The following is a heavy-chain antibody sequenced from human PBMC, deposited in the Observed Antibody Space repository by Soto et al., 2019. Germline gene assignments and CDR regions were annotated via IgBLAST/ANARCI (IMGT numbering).Heavy chain of an antibody. Sequence: GASGKVCCKASGYTFTDYYMHWVRQAPGQGLEWMGWINPNSGGTNYAQKFQGWVTMTRDTSISTAYMELSRLRSDDTAVYYCARSDLGYCCGVRRPEESIDIWGKTILVTVS. CDR3: ARSDLGYCCGVRRPEESIDI. CDR2: INPNSGGT. V-gene: IGHV1-2*04. J-gene: IGHJ3*02. D-gene: IGHD2-15*01. CDR1: GYTFTDYY.